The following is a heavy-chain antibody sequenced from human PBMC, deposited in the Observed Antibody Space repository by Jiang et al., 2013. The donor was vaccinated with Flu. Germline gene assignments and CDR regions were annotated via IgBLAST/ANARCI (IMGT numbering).Heavy chain of an antibody. CDR3: AREDIVVVPAALFYXFDP. CDR1: GYTFTSYG. D-gene: IGHD2-2*01. CDR2: ISAYNGNT. J-gene: IGHJ5*02. Sequence: SGAEVKKPGASVKVSCKASGYTFTSYGISWVRQAPGQGLEWMGWISAYNGNTNYAQKLQGRVTMTTDTSTSTAYMELRSLRSDDTAVYYCAREDIVVVPAALFYXFDPWGQGTLVTVSS. V-gene: IGHV1-18*01.